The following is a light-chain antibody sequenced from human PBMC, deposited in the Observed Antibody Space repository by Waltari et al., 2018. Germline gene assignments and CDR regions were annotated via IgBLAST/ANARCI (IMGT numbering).Light chain of an antibody. CDR3: QQYKSYWT. V-gene: IGKV1-5*01. J-gene: IGKJ1*01. CDR1: QSISSR. CDR2: DAS. Sequence: DIQMTQSPSSLSASVGDRVTITCRASQSISSRLAWYQQKPGKAPKLLIYDASSLETGVPSRFSDSGSGTEFTLTISSLQPDDFATYYCQQYKSYWTFGQGTKVEIK.